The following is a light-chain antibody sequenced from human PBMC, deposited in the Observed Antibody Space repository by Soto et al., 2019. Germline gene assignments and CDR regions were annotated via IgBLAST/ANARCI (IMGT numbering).Light chain of an antibody. V-gene: IGKV3-15*01. J-gene: IGKJ2*01. Sequence: DIVMTQSPVTLSVSPGERATLSCRASQSVSINLAWYQHKPGQAPSLLIYAASTRATGIPARFSGSGSGTEFTLTISSLQSEDFAIYYCQQYNNRPSMYTFGPGTKLEIK. CDR2: AAS. CDR3: QQYNNRPSMYT. CDR1: QSVSIN.